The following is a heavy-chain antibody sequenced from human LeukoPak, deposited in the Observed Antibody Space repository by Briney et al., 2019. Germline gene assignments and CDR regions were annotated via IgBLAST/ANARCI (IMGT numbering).Heavy chain of an antibody. CDR1: GGSVSSGSYY. V-gene: IGHV4-61*01. D-gene: IGHD6-19*01. J-gene: IGHJ4*02. CDR2: IYYSGST. CDR3: ARGGWYYFDY. Sequence: PSETLSLTCTVSGGSVSSGSYYWNWIRQPPGKGLEWIGCIYYSGSTNYNPSLKSRVTISVDTSKNQFSLKLSSVTAADTAVYYCARGGWYYFDYWGQGTLVTVSS.